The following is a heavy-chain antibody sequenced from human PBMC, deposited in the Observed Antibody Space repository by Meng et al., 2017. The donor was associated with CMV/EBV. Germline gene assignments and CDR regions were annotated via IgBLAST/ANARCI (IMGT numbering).Heavy chain of an antibody. Sequence: QVQLQQCGAGLLKPSATLSLTCAVYGGSFSGYYWSWIRQPPGKGLEWIGEINHSGSTTYNPSLKRRVTISVDTSKNQFSLKPSSVTAADTAAYYCARGGNWFDPWGQGTLVTVSS. CDR3: ARGGNWFDP. CDR2: INHSGST. J-gene: IGHJ5*02. CDR1: GGSFSGYY. V-gene: IGHV4-34*01.